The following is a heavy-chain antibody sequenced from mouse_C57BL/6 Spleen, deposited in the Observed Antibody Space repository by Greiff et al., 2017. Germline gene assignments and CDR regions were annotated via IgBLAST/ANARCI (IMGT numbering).Heavy chain of an antibody. CDR1: GFTFSSYT. D-gene: IGHD2-4*01. CDR2: TSGGGGNT. Sequence: EVMLVESGGGLVKPGGSLKLSCAASGFTFSSYTMSWVRQTPEKRLEWVATTSGGGGNTYYPDSVKGRFTISRDNAKNTLYLQMSSLRSEDTALYYCARDYDGFAYWGQGTLVTVSA. J-gene: IGHJ3*01. CDR3: ARDYDGFAY. V-gene: IGHV5-9*01.